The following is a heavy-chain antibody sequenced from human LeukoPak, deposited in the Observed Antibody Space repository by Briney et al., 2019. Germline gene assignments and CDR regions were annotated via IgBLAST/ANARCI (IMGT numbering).Heavy chain of an antibody. CDR1: GGSISSYY. V-gene: IGHV4-59*01. CDR3: ASGRYYYGSGSFDY. J-gene: IGHJ4*02. Sequence: SSETLSLTCTVSGGSISSYYWSWIRQPPGEGLEWIGYIYYSGSTNYNPSLKSRVTISVDTSKNQFSLKLSSVTAADTAVYYCASGRYYYGSGSFDYWGQGTLVTVSS. D-gene: IGHD3-10*01. CDR2: IYYSGST.